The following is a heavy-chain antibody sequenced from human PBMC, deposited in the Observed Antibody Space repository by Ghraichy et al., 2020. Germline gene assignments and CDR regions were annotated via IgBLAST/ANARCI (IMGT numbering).Heavy chain of an antibody. CDR1: GFTFSSYA. CDR3: AQLYCSPTTCHTLGD. V-gene: IGHV3-23*01. CDR2: ISDSGGNS. D-gene: IGHD2-2*02. Sequence: GGSLRLSCAVSGFTFSSYAMTWVRQAPGKGLEWVSSISDSGGNSYYADSVKGRFTISRDNSKNTLYLQMNSLRAEDTALYYCAQLYCSPTTCHTLGDWGQGTLVTVSS. J-gene: IGHJ4*02.